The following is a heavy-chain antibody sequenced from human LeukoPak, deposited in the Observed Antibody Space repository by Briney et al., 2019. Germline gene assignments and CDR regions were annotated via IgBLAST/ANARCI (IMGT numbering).Heavy chain of an antibody. CDR3: ARVYDYVWGSYRYTGAFDI. CDR2: INPSGGST. V-gene: IGHV1-46*01. J-gene: IGHJ3*02. Sequence: GASVTVSCKASGYTFTSYYMHWARQAPGQGLEWMGIINPSGGSTSYAQKFQGRVTMTRDTSTSTVYMELNSLRAEDTALYHCARVYDYVWGSYRYTGAFDIWGQGTMVTVSS. D-gene: IGHD3-16*02. CDR1: GYTFTSYY.